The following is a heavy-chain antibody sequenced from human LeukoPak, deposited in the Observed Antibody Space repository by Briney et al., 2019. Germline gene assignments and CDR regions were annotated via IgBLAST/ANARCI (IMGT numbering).Heavy chain of an antibody. J-gene: IGHJ4*02. CDR3: ATPPVVLASK. CDR1: GYTFTDYY. D-gene: IGHD2-8*01. V-gene: IGHV1-69-2*01. CDR2: VDTEDGET. Sequence: ASVKLSRKVSGYTFTDYYMHWVQQAARKGLEWMGLVDTEDGETIYAKKLQGRVTITSDTSTDTACMELSSLRSEDTAVYYCATPPVVLASKWGQGTLVTVSS.